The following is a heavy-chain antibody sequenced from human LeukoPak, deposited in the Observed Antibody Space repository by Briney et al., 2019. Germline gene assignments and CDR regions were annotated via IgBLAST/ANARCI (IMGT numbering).Heavy chain of an antibody. CDR1: GYTFTSYY. D-gene: IGHD1-26*01. V-gene: IGHV1-69*13. J-gene: IGHJ4*02. CDR2: IIPIFGTA. Sequence: SVKVSCKASGYTFTSYYMHWVRQAPGQGLEWMGGIIPIFGTANYAQKFQGRVTITADESTSTAYMELGSLRSEDTAVYYCAREGSYGPSYNFDYWGQGTLVTVSS. CDR3: AREGSYGPSYNFDY.